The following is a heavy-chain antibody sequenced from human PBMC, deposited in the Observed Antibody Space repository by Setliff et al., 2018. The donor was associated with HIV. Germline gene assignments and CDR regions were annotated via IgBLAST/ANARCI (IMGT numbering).Heavy chain of an antibody. CDR3: ARESPRNGDYNWFDP. CDR2: IYYSGST. Sequence: SETLSLTCTVSGGSISSYYWSWIRQPPGKGLEWIGYIYYSGSTNYNPSLKSRVTISVDTSKNQFSLKLSSVTAADTAVYYCARESPRNGDYNWFDPWGQGALVTVS. J-gene: IGHJ5*02. D-gene: IGHD4-17*01. CDR1: GGSISSYY. V-gene: IGHV4-59*01.